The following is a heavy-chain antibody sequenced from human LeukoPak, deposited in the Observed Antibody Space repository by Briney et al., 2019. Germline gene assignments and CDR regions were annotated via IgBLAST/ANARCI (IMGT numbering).Heavy chain of an antibody. D-gene: IGHD1-26*01. CDR3: ARRELAGSTAYFDY. J-gene: IGHJ4*02. V-gene: IGHV1-46*01. CDR1: GYTFTSYY. Sequence: ASVKVSCKASGYTFTSYYIHWVRQAPGQGLVWMGIINPSGGSTNYAQDFQGRVTMTRDTSTSTVYMELSSLRSEDTAVYYCARRELAGSTAYFDYWGQGTLVTVSS. CDR2: INPSGGST.